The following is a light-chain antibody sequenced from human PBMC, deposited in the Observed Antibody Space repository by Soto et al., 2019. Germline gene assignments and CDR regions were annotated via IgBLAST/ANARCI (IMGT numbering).Light chain of an antibody. V-gene: IGKV3-15*01. CDR1: QNINNN. Sequence: EIVMTQYPVTRSLSPGERATLSCRASQNINNNLAWYQQKPGQAPRLLISGASTRATGVSARFSGGGSVTKFTRSISSLQSQQFARYYCQQYNNWPPPITFGQGTQLEIK. J-gene: IGKJ5*01. CDR3: QQYNNWPPPIT. CDR2: GAS.